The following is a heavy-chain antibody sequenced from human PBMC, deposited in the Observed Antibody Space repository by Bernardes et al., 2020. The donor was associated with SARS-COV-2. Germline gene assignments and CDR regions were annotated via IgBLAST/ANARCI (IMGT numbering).Heavy chain of an antibody. CDR1: GSSVSSGGYY. CDR3: ASYVRGGTLDY. D-gene: IGHD2-15*01. J-gene: IGHJ4*02. Sequence: SETLSLTCTVSGSSVSSGGYYWSWIRQHPGKGLDWVGFIYDNRNTNYNPTLKSRFTITVDTSKNQLSLKLTDVTAADTAVYYCASYVRGGTLDYWGQGTPVTVSS. V-gene: IGHV4-61*08. CDR2: IYDNRNT.